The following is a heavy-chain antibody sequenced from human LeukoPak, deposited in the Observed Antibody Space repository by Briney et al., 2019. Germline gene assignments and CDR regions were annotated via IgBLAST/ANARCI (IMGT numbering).Heavy chain of an antibody. J-gene: IGHJ4*02. CDR2: ISGSGGST. CDR3: AKAYYDIYYFDY. Sequence: GGSLRLSCAASGFTFSSYAMSWVRQAPGKGLEWVSAISGSGGSTYYADSVKGRFTTSRDDYKNTLYLQMTSLRAEDTAVYYCAKAYYDIYYFDYWGQGTLVTVSS. V-gene: IGHV3-23*01. CDR1: GFTFSSYA. D-gene: IGHD3-9*01.